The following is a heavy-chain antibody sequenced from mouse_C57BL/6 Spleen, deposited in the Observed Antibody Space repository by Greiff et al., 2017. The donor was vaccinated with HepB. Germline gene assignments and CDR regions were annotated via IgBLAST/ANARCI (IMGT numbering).Heavy chain of an antibody. V-gene: IGHV1-81*01. D-gene: IGHD1-1*01. CDR2: IYPRSGNT. CDR1: GYTFTSYG. CDR3: ANAYVTYDYGGSYDFDY. J-gene: IGHJ2*01. Sequence: VQLQQSGAELARPGASVKLSCKASGYTFTSYGISWVKQRTGQGLEWIGEIYPRSGNTYYNEKFKGKATLTADKSSSTAYMELRSLTSEDSAVYSGANAYVTYDYGGSYDFDYWGQGTTLTVSS.